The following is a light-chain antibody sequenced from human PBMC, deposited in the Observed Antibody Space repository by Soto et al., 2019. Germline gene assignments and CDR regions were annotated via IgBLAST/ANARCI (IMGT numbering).Light chain of an antibody. V-gene: IGLV2-14*01. CDR1: SSDVGGYNY. J-gene: IGLJ1*01. CDR3: SSYTSSSTDV. CDR2: EVS. Sequence: QSALTQPASVSGSPGQSITISCTGSSSDVGGYNYVSWYQQHPGKAPKLIIYEVSRRPSGISNRFSGSKSGNTASLTISGLQAEDEADYYCSSYTSSSTDVFGTGTKVTVL.